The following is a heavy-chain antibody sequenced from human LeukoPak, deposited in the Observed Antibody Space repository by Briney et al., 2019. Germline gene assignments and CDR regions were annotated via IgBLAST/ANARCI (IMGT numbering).Heavy chain of an antibody. J-gene: IGHJ2*01. CDR3: ARDGGSSGYRYFDL. D-gene: IGHD3-22*01. CDR2: ISHSGGT. CDR1: SGSISSGGYY. V-gene: IGHV4-31*03. Sequence: SETLSLTCIVSSGSISSGGYYWSWIRQHPGKGLEWIGYISHSGGTLYNPSLKGRVMISLDTSKNQFSLKLTSVTAGDTAVYYCARDGGSSGYRYFDLWGRGTLVTVSS.